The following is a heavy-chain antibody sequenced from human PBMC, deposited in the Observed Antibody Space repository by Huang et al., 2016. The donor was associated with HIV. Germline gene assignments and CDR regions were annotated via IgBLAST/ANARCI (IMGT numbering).Heavy chain of an antibody. CDR1: AFTFSSYS. J-gene: IGHJ6*02. D-gene: IGHD2-2*01. CDR3: ARVGDIVVVPYYYYYGMDV. V-gene: IGHV3-48*02. CDR2: ISSSSSTI. Sequence: EVQLVESGGGLVQPGGSLRLSCAASAFTFSSYSMNWVRQAPGKGLEWVSYISSSSSTIYYADSVKGRCTISRDNAKNSLYLQMNSLGDEDTAVYYCARVGDIVVVPYYYYYGMDVWGQGTTVTVSS.